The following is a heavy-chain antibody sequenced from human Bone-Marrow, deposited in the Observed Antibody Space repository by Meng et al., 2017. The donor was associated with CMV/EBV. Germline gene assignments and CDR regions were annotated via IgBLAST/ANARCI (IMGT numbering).Heavy chain of an antibody. CDR1: GFTFSSYA. D-gene: IGHD1-14*01. J-gene: IGHJ6*02. CDR3: ARGPPGPRSYYYYYGMDV. CDR2: LSVSGGST. Sequence: GGSLRLSCAASGFTFSSYAMSWVRQAPGKGLEWVSGLSVSGGSTYYADSVKGRFTISRDNAKNTLYLQMNSLRAEDTAVYYCARGPPGPRSYYYYYGMDVWGQGTTVTVSS. V-gene: IGHV3-23*01.